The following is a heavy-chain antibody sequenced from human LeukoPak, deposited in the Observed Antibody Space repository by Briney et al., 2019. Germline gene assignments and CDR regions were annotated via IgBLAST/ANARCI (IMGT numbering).Heavy chain of an antibody. J-gene: IGHJ5*02. V-gene: IGHV3-43*02. CDR1: GFTFDDYA. Sequence: GGSLRLSCAASGFTFDDYAMHWVRQAPGKGLGWVSLISGDGGSTYYADSVKGRFTIPRDSSKNSLYLQMNSLRTEDTALYYCAKDYKPYYDFWSGYSANWFDPWGQGTLVTVSS. CDR2: ISGDGGST. D-gene: IGHD3-3*01. CDR3: AKDYKPYYDFWSGYSANWFDP.